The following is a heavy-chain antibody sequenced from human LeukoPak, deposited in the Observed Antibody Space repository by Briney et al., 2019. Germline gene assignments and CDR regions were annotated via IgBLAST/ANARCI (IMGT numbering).Heavy chain of an antibody. CDR1: GGSISSSRYY. CDR3: ASTSPHDSSRKHY. V-gene: IGHV4-39*07. D-gene: IGHD3-22*01. CDR2: IYYSGST. J-gene: IGHJ4*02. Sequence: SETLSLTCTVSGGSISSSRYYWGWIRQPPGKGLEWIGSIYYSGSTYYNPSLKSRVTISLDTSKNQFSLKVTSVTAADTAVYYCASTSPHDSSRKHYWGQGTLVTVSS.